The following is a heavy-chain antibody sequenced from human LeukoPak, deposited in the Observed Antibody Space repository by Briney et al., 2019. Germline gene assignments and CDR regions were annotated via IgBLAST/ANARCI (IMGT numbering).Heavy chain of an antibody. D-gene: IGHD1-26*01. V-gene: IGHV3-21*01. Sequence: PGGSLRLSCAASGFTFSTCSMNWVRQAPGKGLEWVSSISSRSDYIYYADSVKGRLTISRDNAKNSLYLQMNSLRADDTAVYYCARDPFQAWELKTLDYWGQGTLVTVSS. CDR1: GFTFSTCS. CDR2: ISSRSDYI. CDR3: ARDPFQAWELKTLDY. J-gene: IGHJ4*02.